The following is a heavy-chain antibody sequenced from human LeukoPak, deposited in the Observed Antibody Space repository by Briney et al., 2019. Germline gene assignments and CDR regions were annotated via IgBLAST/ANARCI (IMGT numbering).Heavy chain of an antibody. V-gene: IGHV1-46*01. CDR1: GYTFTSYY. Sequence: GASVKLSFTASGYTFTSYYIHWVRQAPGQGLEWVGIIKPSGGSTSYAQTFQGRLTMTRDMSTSTVYMELSSLRSEDTAVYYCARLSSGFDYWGQGTLVTVSS. CDR2: IKPSGGST. D-gene: IGHD6-25*01. J-gene: IGHJ4*02. CDR3: ARLSSGFDY.